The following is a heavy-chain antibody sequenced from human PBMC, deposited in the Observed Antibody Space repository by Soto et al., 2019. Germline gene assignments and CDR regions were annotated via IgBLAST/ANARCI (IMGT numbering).Heavy chain of an antibody. J-gene: IGHJ5*02. CDR3: AREGTAYNWFDP. Sequence: ASVKVSCKASGYTFTSYGISWVRQAPGQGLEWMGWISAYNGNTKYVQKFQGRVTMTTDTSTSTAYMELSSLRSEDTAVYYCAREGTAYNWFDPWGQGTLVTVSS. D-gene: IGHD1-1*01. CDR2: ISAYNGNT. CDR1: GYTFTSYG. V-gene: IGHV1-18*01.